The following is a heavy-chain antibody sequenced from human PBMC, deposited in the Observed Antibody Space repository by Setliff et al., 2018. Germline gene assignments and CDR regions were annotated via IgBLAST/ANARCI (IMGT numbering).Heavy chain of an antibody. V-gene: IGHV4-61*09. Sequence: KASAPLFLTCTVSGDSIGSGSYHGTWIRQPAGRGLEWIGHLHSSVSTKYNPSLESRVSMSVDTSKNQFSLRLTSVTAADKAVYFCARSPFGGYHFDPWGQGTRVTVSS. CDR1: GDSIGSGSYH. J-gene: IGHJ5*02. D-gene: IGHD3-9*01. CDR2: LHSSVST. CDR3: ARSPFGGYHFDP.